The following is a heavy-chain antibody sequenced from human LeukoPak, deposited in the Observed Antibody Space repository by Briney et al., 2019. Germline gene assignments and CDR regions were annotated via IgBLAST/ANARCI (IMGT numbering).Heavy chain of an antibody. Sequence: ASVKVSCKAFGYTFNSYYMHWVRQAPGQGLEWMGKINPSGGGTSYAQKFQGRVTMTRDTSTSTIYMELSSLRSEDPAVYYCARDQMVRGAITPPDYWGQGTLVTVSS. D-gene: IGHD3-10*01. V-gene: IGHV1-46*02. J-gene: IGHJ4*02. CDR2: INPSGGGT. CDR1: GYTFNSYY. CDR3: ARDQMVRGAITPPDY.